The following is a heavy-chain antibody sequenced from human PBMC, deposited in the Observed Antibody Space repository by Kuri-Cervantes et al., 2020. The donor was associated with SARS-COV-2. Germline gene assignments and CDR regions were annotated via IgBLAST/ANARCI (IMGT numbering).Heavy chain of an antibody. Sequence: GESLKISCAASGFTFRSYAMNWVRQAPGKGLEWVSGISGGGGDTYYADSVKGRFTISRDNSKNMVHLHLNSLRVEDTAVYYCAKGRLFGVVRIAMDVWGQGTTVTVSS. J-gene: IGHJ6*02. CDR2: ISGGGGDT. CDR1: GFTFRSYA. V-gene: IGHV3-23*01. D-gene: IGHD3-3*01. CDR3: AKGRLFGVVRIAMDV.